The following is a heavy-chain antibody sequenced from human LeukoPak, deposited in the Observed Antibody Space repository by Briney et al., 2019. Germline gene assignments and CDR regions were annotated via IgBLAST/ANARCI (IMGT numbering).Heavy chain of an antibody. CDR3: AGGYSGYDEYGMDV. V-gene: IGHV3-30-3*01. Sequence: GRSLRLSCAASGFTFSSYAMHWVRQAPGKGLEWVAVISYDGSNKYYADSVKGRFTISRDNSKNTLYLQMNSLRAEDTAVYYCAGGYSGYDEYGMDVWGQVTTVTVPS. D-gene: IGHD5-12*01. J-gene: IGHJ6*02. CDR1: GFTFSSYA. CDR2: ISYDGSNK.